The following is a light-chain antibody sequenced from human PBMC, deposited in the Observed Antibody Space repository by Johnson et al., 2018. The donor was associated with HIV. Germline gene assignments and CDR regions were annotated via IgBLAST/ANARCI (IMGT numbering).Light chain of an antibody. J-gene: IGLJ1*01. Sequence: QSVLTQPPSVSAAPGQRVTISCSGSSFNIGINFVSWYQQVPGTAPKLLICESNKRPSGIPNRFSGSKSGTSATLGITGLQTGDEADYYCVTWDSSLSAYVVGTGTKVTVL. CDR2: ESN. CDR1: SFNIGINF. CDR3: VTWDSSLSAYV. V-gene: IGLV1-51*02.